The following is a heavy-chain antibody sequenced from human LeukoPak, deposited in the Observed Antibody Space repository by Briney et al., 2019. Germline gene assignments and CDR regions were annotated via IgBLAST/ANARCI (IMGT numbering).Heavy chain of an antibody. Sequence: PGGSLRLSCPASGFMFSGYGMHWVRQAPGKGLEWVAFIRHDGTQYHTDSVKGRFTISRDNSKSTLFLQMYSLGPDDTAVYYCGKGRESDYNCLDSWGQGTLVTVSS. CDR3: GKGRESDYNCLDS. V-gene: IGHV3-30*02. CDR2: IRHDGTQ. CDR1: GFMFSGYG. D-gene: IGHD5-24*01. J-gene: IGHJ4*02.